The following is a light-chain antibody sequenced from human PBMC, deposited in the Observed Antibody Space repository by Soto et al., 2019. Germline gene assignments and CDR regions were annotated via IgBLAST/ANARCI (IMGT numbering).Light chain of an antibody. V-gene: IGKV3-20*01. CDR1: HSVSRNY. Sequence: IVWTQSPAALSLSPGERATLPCRASHSVSRNYLAWYQQKPGHAPRLLIYGASSRASGIPDRFRGSGYGTDFTLTISNLQAEDVAVYYCHQYYSSPTWSFGQWTKVQ. J-gene: IGKJ1*01. CDR2: GAS. CDR3: HQYYSSPTWS.